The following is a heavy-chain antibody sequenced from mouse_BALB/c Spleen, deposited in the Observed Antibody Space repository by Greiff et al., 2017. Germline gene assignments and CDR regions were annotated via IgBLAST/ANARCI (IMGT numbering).Heavy chain of an antibody. V-gene: IGHV14-3*02. Sequence: EVKLMESGAELVKPGASVKLSCTASGFNIKDTYMHWVKQRPEQGLEWIGRIDPANGNTKYDPKFQGKATITADTSSNTAYLQLSSLTSEDTAVYYCARGDVYAMDYWGQGTSVTVSS. CDR1: GFNIKDTY. CDR3: ARGDVYAMDY. CDR2: IDPANGNT. D-gene: IGHD2-13*01. J-gene: IGHJ4*01.